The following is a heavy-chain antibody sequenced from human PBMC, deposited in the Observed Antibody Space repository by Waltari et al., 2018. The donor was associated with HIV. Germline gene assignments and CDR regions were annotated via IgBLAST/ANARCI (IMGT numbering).Heavy chain of an antibody. Sequence: QVQLVQSGAEVRKPGASVKVSCKTSGYAFTDYDINWVRRAAGQGLEGMGLLSTKSGKTGSGHRFKYRVTMTRNTSTTTVFLELSGLEPQDTAVYYCTNGRPGAIFCYHWGQGTHVTVSS. D-gene: IGHD3-3*01. V-gene: IGHV1-8*01. CDR1: GYAFTDYD. J-gene: IGHJ4*02. CDR3: TNGRPGAIFCYH. CDR2: LSTKSGKT.